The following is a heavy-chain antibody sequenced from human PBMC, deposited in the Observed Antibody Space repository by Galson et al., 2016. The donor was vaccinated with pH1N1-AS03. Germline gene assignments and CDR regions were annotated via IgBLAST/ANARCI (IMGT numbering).Heavy chain of an antibody. CDR1: GYSITTGHF. CDR3: ATDDSRIAQAAFGVVGIIDY. D-gene: IGHD6-19*01. Sequence: SETLSLTCVVSGYSITTGHFWGWIRQPPGRGLEWIGSIYHRGNTYYNPSLKSRVTISVDTSKNQVSLELRSVAADDTAVYYCATDDSRIAQAAFGVVGIIDYWGQGALVTVSS. CDR2: IYHRGNT. V-gene: IGHV4-38-2*02. J-gene: IGHJ4*02.